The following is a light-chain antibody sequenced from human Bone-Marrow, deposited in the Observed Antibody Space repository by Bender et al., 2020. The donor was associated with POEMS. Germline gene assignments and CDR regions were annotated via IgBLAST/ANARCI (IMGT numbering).Light chain of an antibody. Sequence: QSALTQPASVSGSPGQSITISCTGTCSDVVTYNVVSWYQQHPGKAPRLMIYEGDKRLSGVSNRFSGSKSGNTASLTISGLQAEDEGDYYCCSYAGNRSYVFGTGTEVTVL. CDR1: CSDVVTYNV. CDR3: CSYAGNRSYV. J-gene: IGLJ1*01. V-gene: IGLV2-23*01. CDR2: EGD.